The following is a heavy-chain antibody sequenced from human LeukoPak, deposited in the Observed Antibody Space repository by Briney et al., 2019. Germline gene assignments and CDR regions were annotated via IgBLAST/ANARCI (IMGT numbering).Heavy chain of an antibody. CDR1: GFTFSSYA. J-gene: IGHJ4*02. V-gene: IGHV3-23*01. Sequence: LTGGSLRLSCAASGFTFSSYAMSWVCQAPGKGLEWVSAISGSGGSTYYADSVKGRFTISRDNSKNTLYLQMNSLRAEDTAVYYCARDDPNYSSSWYDYWGQGTLVTVSS. CDR3: ARDDPNYSSSWYDY. CDR2: ISGSGGST. D-gene: IGHD6-13*01.